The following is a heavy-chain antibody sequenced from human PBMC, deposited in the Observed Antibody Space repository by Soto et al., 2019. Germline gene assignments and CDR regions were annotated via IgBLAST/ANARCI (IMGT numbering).Heavy chain of an antibody. CDR1: GFTFSSYA. V-gene: IGHV3-23*01. CDR3: AKPSPYYYDSSGYHSD. D-gene: IGHD3-22*01. Sequence: PGGSLRLSCAASGFTFSSYAMSWVRQAPGKGLEWVSAISGSGGSTYYADSVKGRFTISRDNSKNTLYLQMNSLRAEDTAVYYCAKPSPYYYDSSGYHSDWGQGTLVTVSS. CDR2: ISGSGGST. J-gene: IGHJ4*02.